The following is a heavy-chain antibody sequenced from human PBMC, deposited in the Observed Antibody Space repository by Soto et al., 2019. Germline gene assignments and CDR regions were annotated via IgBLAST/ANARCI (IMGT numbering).Heavy chain of an antibody. J-gene: IGHJ4*02. CDR3: ARGEEGSGWSTYFFDY. CDR1: GGTFSSYT. Sequence: QVQLVQSGAEVKKPGSSVRVSCKASGGTFSSYTISWVRQAPGQGLEWMGRIIPFLGIANYAQRFQGRVTITADKSTSTAYMELSSLRSEDTAVYYCARGEEGSGWSTYFFDYWGQGALVTVSS. CDR2: IIPFLGIA. D-gene: IGHD6-19*01. V-gene: IGHV1-69*02.